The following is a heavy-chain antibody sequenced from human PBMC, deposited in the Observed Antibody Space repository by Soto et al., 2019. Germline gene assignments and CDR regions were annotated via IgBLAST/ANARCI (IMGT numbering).Heavy chain of an antibody. CDR2: ISYDGSNK. Sequence: GGSLRLSCAASGFTFSSYAMHWVRQAPGKGLEWVAVISYDGSNKYYADSVKGRFTISRDNSKNTLYLQMNSLRAEDTAVYYCARYLMTTVTTFVFDIWGQGTMVTVS. D-gene: IGHD4-17*01. J-gene: IGHJ3*02. CDR1: GFTFSSYA. CDR3: ARYLMTTVTTFVFDI. V-gene: IGHV3-30-3*01.